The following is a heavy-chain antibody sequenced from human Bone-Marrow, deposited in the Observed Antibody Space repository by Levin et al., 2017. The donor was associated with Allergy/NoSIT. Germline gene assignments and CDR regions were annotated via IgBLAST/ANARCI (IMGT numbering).Heavy chain of an antibody. D-gene: IGHD2-8*01. V-gene: IGHV3-30*18. J-gene: IGHJ6*02. CDR2: ISYDGSNK. CDR1: GFTFSSYG. Sequence: GGSLRLSCAASGFTFSSYGMHWVRQAPGKGLEWVAVISYDGSNKYYADSVKGRFTISRDNSKNTLYLQMNSLRAEDTAVYYCAKDRLIVLMVYALATGGMDGWGQGTTVTVSS. CDR3: AKDRLIVLMVYALATGGMDG.